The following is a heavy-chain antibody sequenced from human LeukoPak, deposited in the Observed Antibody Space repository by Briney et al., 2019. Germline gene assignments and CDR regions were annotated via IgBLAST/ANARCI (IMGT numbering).Heavy chain of an antibody. CDR3: ARDSLRFLEWSPPSKTNWFDP. Sequence: PSETLSLTCAVYGGSFSGYYWSWIRQPPGKGLEWIGEINHSGSTNYNPSLKSRVTISVDTSKNQFSLKLSSVTAADTAVYYCARDSLRFLEWSPPSKTNWFDPWGQGTLVTVSA. CDR2: INHSGST. D-gene: IGHD3-3*01. J-gene: IGHJ5*02. CDR1: GGSFSGYY. V-gene: IGHV4-34*01.